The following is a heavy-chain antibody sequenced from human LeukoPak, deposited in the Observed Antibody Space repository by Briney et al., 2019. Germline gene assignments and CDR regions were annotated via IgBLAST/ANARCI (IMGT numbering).Heavy chain of an antibody. CDR3: ARDHNGGNLRYYYYYMDV. D-gene: IGHD4-23*01. CDR1: GYTFTNYY. Sequence: ASVKVSCKASGYTFTNYYIHWVRQAPGQGLECMGIINPSGGSTSYAQKFQGRVTMTRDMSTSTVYMELSSLRSEDTAVYYCARDHNGGNLRYYYYYMDVWGKGTTVTVSS. J-gene: IGHJ6*03. CDR2: INPSGGST. V-gene: IGHV1-46*01.